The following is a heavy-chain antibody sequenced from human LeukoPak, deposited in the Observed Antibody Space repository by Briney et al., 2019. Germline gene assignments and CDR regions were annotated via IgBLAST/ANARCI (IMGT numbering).Heavy chain of an antibody. CDR3: AKDGRYCSSTSCQTLVDY. Sequence: SGGSTYYADSVKGRFTISRDNSKNTLYLQMNSLRAEDTAVYYCAKDGRYCSSTSCQTLVDYWGQGTLVTVSS. J-gene: IGHJ4*02. V-gene: IGHV3-23*01. D-gene: IGHD2-2*01. CDR2: SGGST.